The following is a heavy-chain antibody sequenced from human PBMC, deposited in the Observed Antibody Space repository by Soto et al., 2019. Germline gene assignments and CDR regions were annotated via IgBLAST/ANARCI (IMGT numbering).Heavy chain of an antibody. Sequence: SVKVSCRASGFTFTSSAVQWVRQARGQRLEWIGWIVVGSGNTNYAQKFQERVTITRDMSTNTAYMELSSLRSEDTAVYYCATPSPDILTGYYNYYYYYMDVWGKGTTVTVSS. V-gene: IGHV1-58*01. CDR1: GFTFTSSA. CDR3: ATPSPDILTGYYNYYYYYMDV. D-gene: IGHD3-9*01. J-gene: IGHJ6*03. CDR2: IVVGSGNT.